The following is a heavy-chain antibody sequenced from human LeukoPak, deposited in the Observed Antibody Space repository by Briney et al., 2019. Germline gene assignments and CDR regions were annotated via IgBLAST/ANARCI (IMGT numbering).Heavy chain of an antibody. D-gene: IGHD2/OR15-2a*01. V-gene: IGHV3-23*01. CDR2: ISGRRDST. CDR1: GFTFSSYG. Sequence: GSLRLSCSASGFTFSSYGMSWVRQAPGKGLEWVSTISGRRDSTSYADSVKGRFTISRDNSKNTLYLQMNSLRAGDTAVYYCATSGLSRFGFWGQGTLVTVSS. J-gene: IGHJ4*02. CDR3: ATSGLSRFGF.